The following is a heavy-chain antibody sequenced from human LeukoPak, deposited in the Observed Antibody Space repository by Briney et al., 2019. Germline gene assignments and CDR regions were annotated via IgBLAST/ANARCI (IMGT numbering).Heavy chain of an antibody. CDR3: ARDLDESVVIDY. V-gene: IGHV1-46*01. CDR1: GYTFTSYY. CDR2: INPSGGST. Sequence: ASVKVSCKASGYTFTSYYMHWVRQAPGQGLEWMGIINPSGGSTSYAQKLQGRVTMTRDMSTSTAYMELRSLRSDDTAVYYCARDLDESVVIDYWGQGTLVTVSS. D-gene: IGHD3-22*01. J-gene: IGHJ4*02.